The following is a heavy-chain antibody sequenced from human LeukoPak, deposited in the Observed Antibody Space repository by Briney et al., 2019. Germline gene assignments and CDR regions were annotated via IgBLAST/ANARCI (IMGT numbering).Heavy chain of an antibody. CDR2: IYYSGST. CDR1: GGSVSSDSYY. D-gene: IGHD6-13*01. Sequence: SETLSLTCTVSGGSVSSDSYYWSWIRQPPGKGLEWIGYIYYSGSTNYNPSLKSRVTISVDTSKNQFSLKLSSVTAADTAVYYCARVGYSSSWYYFDYWGQGTLVTVSS. V-gene: IGHV4-61*01. J-gene: IGHJ4*02. CDR3: ARVGYSSSWYYFDY.